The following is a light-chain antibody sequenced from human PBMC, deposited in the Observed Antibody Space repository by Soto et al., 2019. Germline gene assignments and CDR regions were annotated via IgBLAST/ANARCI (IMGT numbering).Light chain of an antibody. Sequence: IQLTQSPSSLSASVGASVTITCRASQGITSYLAWYQQKPGKAPNLLIYGASTLQSGVPSRFSGSGSGTDFTLTINSLQAEDCATYYCQQTRSYPSTFGGGTKVDIK. CDR3: QQTRSYPST. J-gene: IGKJ4*01. V-gene: IGKV1-9*01. CDR2: GAS. CDR1: QGITSY.